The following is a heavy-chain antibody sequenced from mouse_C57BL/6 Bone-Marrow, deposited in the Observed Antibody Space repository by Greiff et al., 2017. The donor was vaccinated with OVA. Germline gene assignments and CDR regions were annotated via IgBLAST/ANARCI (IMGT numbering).Heavy chain of an antibody. D-gene: IGHD4-1*01. CDR2: ISNGGGST. Sequence: EVMLVESGGGLVQPGGSLKLSCAASGFTFSDYYMYWVRQTPEKRLEWVAYISNGGGSTYYPDTVKGRFTISRDNAKNTLYLQMSRLKSEDTAMYYCARRLGSWYFDVWGTGTTVTVSS. CDR1: GFTFSDYY. CDR3: ARRLGSWYFDV. V-gene: IGHV5-12*01. J-gene: IGHJ1*03.